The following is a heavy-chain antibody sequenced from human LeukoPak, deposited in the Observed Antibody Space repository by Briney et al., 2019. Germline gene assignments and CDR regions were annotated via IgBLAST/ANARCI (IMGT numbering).Heavy chain of an antibody. D-gene: IGHD3-22*01. CDR3: ARKYYYDSSGPIDY. Sequence: SETLSLTCTVSGGSISSSDYYWGWIRQPPGKGLEWIGSIYYSGSTYYNPSLKSRLTISVDTSRNQFSLKLSSVTAADTAVYYCARKYYYDSSGPIDYWGQGTLVTVSS. CDR1: GGSISSSDYY. J-gene: IGHJ4*02. V-gene: IGHV4-39*01. CDR2: IYYSGST.